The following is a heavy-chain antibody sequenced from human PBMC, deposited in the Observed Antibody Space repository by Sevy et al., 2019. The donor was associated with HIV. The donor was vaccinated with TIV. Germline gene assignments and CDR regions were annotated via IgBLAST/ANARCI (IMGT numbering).Heavy chain of an antibody. CDR3: VRHPPSYVGFGGFFDY. Sequence: GGSLRLSCAASGFNFSTYWMSWVRQAPGKGLDWLATIKQDVSEKYYVDSVKGRFTISRDNAKNSVSLQMKSLRAEDTAVYYCVRHPPSYVGFGGFFDYWGQGTLVTVSS. V-gene: IGHV3-7*01. CDR2: IKQDVSEK. CDR1: GFNFSTYW. D-gene: IGHD3-10*01. J-gene: IGHJ4*02.